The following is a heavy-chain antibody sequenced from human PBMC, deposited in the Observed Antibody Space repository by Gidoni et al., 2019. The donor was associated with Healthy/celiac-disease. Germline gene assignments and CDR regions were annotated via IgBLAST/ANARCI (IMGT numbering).Heavy chain of an antibody. CDR2: ISWNSGSI. Sequence: EVQLVESGGGLVQPGRSLRLSCAASGFTFDDYAMHWVRQAPGKGLAWVSGISWNSGSIGYADSVKGRFTISRDNAKNSLYLQMNSLRAEDTALYYCAKESYSSGWWYYDYWGQGTLVTVSS. D-gene: IGHD6-19*01. V-gene: IGHV3-9*01. CDR1: GFTFDDYA. CDR3: AKESYSSGWWYYDY. J-gene: IGHJ4*02.